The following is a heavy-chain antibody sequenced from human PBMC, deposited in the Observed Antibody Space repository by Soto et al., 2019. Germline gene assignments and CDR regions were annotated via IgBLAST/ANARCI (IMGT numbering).Heavy chain of an antibody. CDR3: ANTQDIVLMVYAPDFDY. CDR2: ISGSGGST. J-gene: IGHJ4*02. V-gene: IGHV3-23*01. D-gene: IGHD2-8*01. Sequence: PGGSLRLSCAASGFTFSSYAMSWVRQAPGKRLEWVSAISGSGGSTYYADSVKGRFTISRDNSKNTLYLQMNSLRAEDTAVYYCANTQDIVLMVYAPDFDYWGQGTLVTVSS. CDR1: GFTFSSYA.